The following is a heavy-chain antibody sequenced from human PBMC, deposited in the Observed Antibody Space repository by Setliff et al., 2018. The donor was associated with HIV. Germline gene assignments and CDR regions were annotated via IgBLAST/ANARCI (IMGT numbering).Heavy chain of an antibody. CDR2: IYHSVNT. CDR3: ASIWFGESKPLDS. V-gene: IGHV4-4*02. D-gene: IGHD3-10*01. Sequence: SETLSLTCTVAGGSITTNNWWSWVRQSPGKGLEWIGNIYHSVNTYYNPSLKSRVIISADATKNQFSLKLTSVTAADTAVYYCASIWFGESKPLDSWGQGMLVTVSS. J-gene: IGHJ4*02. CDR1: GGSITTNNW.